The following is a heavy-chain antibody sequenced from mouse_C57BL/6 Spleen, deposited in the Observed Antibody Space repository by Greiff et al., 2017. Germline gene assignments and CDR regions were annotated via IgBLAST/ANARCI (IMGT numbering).Heavy chain of an antibody. Sequence: QVQLQQSGAELVTPGASVQISCNASGYAFSSYWLNWVKQRPGKGLEWLGQISPGDGDTNYNGKFKGKATLTADKSSSTAYMQLSILTSENSAVYFCARLRTGYYFDYWGQGTTLTVSS. J-gene: IGHJ2*01. CDR3: ARLRTGYYFDY. CDR1: GYAFSSYW. V-gene: IGHV1-80*01. CDR2: ISPGDGDT. D-gene: IGHD4-1*01.